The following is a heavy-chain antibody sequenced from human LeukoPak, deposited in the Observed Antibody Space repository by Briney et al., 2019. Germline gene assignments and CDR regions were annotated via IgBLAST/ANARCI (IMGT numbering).Heavy chain of an antibody. CDR2: ISPSGDIK. D-gene: IGHD5-24*01. V-gene: IGHV3-23*01. J-gene: IGHJ4*02. CDR3: AKDDAWLQYND. CDR1: EFTFSSYG. Sequence: PGGSLRLSCAASEFTFSSYGMHWVRQAPGKGLEWVSGISPSGDIKYYVDSVKGRFTVSRDNSKNTLYLQINSLRDEDTAVYYCAKDDAWLQYNDWGQETLVTVSS.